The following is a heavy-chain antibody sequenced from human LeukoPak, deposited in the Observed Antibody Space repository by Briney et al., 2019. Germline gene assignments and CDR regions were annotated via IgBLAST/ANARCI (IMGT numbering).Heavy chain of an antibody. Sequence: GGSLRLSCAASGFLFRSYTMNWVRQAPGKGLEWVSSISSNGNARYYADSMKGRFTISRDNAKNSLYLQMNSLRAEDTAVYYCAREGGEMLTVWGQGALVTVSS. CDR1: GFLFRSYT. J-gene: IGHJ4*02. CDR3: AREGGEMLTV. D-gene: IGHD3-9*01. V-gene: IGHV3-21*01. CDR2: ISSNGNAR.